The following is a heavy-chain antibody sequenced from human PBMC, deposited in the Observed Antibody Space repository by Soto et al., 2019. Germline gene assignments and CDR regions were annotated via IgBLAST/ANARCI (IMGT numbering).Heavy chain of an antibody. CDR1: GGSMNGYY. D-gene: IGHD1-26*01. CDR2: IYFSGST. V-gene: IGHV4-4*09. CDR3: ARSVATPGTNIDF. J-gene: IGHJ4*02. Sequence: QVQLQESGPGLVKPSETLSLTCSVSGGSMNGYYWSWIRQTPGQGLEWLGFIYFSGSTWYNPSLLSRLTISLDKSKGQFSMSLSSVTAADTAVYYCARSVATPGTNIDFWGQGTLVTVSS.